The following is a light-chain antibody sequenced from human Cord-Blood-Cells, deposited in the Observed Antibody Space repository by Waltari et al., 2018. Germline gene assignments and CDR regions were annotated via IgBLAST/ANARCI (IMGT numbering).Light chain of an antibody. V-gene: IGKV2-28*01. CDR2: LGS. CDR1: QSLLHSNGYNY. J-gene: IGKJ4*01. CDR3: MQALQTPLT. Sequence: DTVMTQSPLSLPVTPGEPASISCRSSQSLLHSNGYNYLDWYLQKPGQSPQLLIYLGSNRASGVPDRCSGSGSGTDFTLKISRVEAEDVGVYYCMQALQTPLTFGGGTKVEIK.